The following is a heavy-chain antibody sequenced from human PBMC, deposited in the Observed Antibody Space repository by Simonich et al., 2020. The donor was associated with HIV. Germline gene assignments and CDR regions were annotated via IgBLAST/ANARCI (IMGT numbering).Heavy chain of an antibody. J-gene: IGHJ4*02. Sequence: EVQLVESGGGLVKPGGSLRLSCAASGFPFSSYSMNWVRQAPGKGLEWASSISSSSSYIYYADAVKGRFTISRDNAKNSLYLQMNSLRAEDTAVYYCARDGRKGSSTSCSDYWGQGTLVTVSS. CDR3: ARDGRKGSSTSCSDY. CDR1: GFPFSSYS. CDR2: ISSSSSYI. D-gene: IGHD2-2*01. V-gene: IGHV3-21*01.